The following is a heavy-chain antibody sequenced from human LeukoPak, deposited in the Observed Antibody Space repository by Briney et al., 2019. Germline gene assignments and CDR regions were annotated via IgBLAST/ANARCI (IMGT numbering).Heavy chain of an antibody. CDR2: IKQDGSEK. J-gene: IGHJ4*02. CDR1: GFTFSSYW. Sequence: GGSLRLSCATSGFTFSSYWMSWVRQAPGKGLEWVANIKQDGSEKYYVDSVKGRFTISRDNAKNSLYLQMNSLRAEDTAVYYCARLVRGYYFDYWGQGTLVTVSS. CDR3: ARLVRGYYFDY. V-gene: IGHV3-7*03. D-gene: IGHD3-10*01.